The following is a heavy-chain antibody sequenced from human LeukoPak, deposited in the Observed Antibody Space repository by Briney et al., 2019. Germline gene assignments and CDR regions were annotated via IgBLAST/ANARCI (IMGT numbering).Heavy chain of an antibody. CDR2: IKQDGRDK. CDR1: GFTFR. V-gene: IGHV3-7*03. J-gene: IGHJ5*02. Sequence: GGSLRLSCVASGFTFRMGWVRQAPGKGLEWVANIKQDGRDKYYVDSVKGRFTISRDNAKNSLYLQMNSLRAEDTAVYYCARVDGHAHWFDPWGQGTLVTVSS. CDR3: ARVDGHAHWFDP.